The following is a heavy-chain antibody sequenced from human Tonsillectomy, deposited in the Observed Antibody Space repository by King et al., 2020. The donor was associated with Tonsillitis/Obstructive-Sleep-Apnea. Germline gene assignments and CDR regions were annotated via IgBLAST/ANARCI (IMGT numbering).Heavy chain of an antibody. V-gene: IGHV2-70*11. D-gene: IGHD1-26*01. CDR1: GFSLSTSGMC. Sequence: VTLKESGPALVKPTQTLTLTCTFSGFSLSTSGMCVSWIRQPPGKALEWLARIDWDDDTYYSTSLKTRLTISKDTSKNQVVLTMTTMDPVDTATYYCAQQRHSASYYFFDYWGQGTLVTVSS. CDR2: IDWDDDT. CDR3: AQQRHSASYYFFDY. J-gene: IGHJ4*02.